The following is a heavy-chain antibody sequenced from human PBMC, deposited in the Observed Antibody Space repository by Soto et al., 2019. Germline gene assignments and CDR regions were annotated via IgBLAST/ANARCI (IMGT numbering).Heavy chain of an antibody. D-gene: IGHD6-13*01. J-gene: IGHJ4*02. CDR3: ARHITCSTTWPFDY. CDR1: GGSINSSSYY. Sequence: QLQLQESGPGLVKPSETLSLTCTVSGGSINSSSYYWGWIRQPPGKGLEWIGSIYYSGSTYYSPSLERRVTIGVDTSKNQFSLKLSSVTAADTAVYYCARHITCSTTWPFDYWGQGTQVTVSS. V-gene: IGHV4-39*01. CDR2: IYYSGST.